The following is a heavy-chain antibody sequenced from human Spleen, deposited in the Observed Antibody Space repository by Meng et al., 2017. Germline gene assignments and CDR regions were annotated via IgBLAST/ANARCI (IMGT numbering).Heavy chain of an antibody. CDR1: GFTFGDYT. V-gene: IGHV3-49*04. J-gene: IGHJ6*02. CDR3: SRDGGTTFTFYYSYGMDV. D-gene: IGHD1-26*01. CDR2: IRSKAYGGTT. Sequence: GESLKISCSASGFTFGDYTMTWVRQAPGKGLEWIGFIRSKAYGGTTEYAASVKGRFTISRDDSKSIAYLQMNSLLTEDTGVYYCSRDGGTTFTFYYSYGMDVWGQGTTVTVSS.